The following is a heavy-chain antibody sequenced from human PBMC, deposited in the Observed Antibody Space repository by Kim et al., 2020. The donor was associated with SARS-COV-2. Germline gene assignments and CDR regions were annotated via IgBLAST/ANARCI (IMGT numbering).Heavy chain of an antibody. Sequence: RAGSEEYYLHSVKGRFTISRDNAKNSLYLQMNSLRADDTAVYYCAREWGYWGQGTLVTVSS. CDR3: AREWGY. D-gene: IGHD1-26*01. CDR2: RAGSEE. J-gene: IGHJ4*02. V-gene: IGHV3-7*01.